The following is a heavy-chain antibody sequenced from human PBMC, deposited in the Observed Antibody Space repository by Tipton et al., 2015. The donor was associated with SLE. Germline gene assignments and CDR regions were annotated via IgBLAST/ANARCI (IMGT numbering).Heavy chain of an antibody. J-gene: IGHJ5*02. CDR2: IYYSGGT. CDR3: ARAAQFTIPAMVQGVTYNWVDP. D-gene: IGHD3-10*01. CDR1: GGSISSHY. Sequence: TLSLTCTVSGGSISSHYWTWIRQPPGKGLEWIGYIYYSGGTTYNPSLKSRVTISVDTSKNQFSLKMSSVTSADAAVYYCARAAQFTIPAMVQGVTYNWVDPWGPGTLVTVSS. V-gene: IGHV4-59*11.